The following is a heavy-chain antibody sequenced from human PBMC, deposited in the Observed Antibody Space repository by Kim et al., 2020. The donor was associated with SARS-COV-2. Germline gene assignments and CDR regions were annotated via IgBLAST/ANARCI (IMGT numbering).Heavy chain of an antibody. CDR2: IYTSGST. CDR3: ARGPAGYSYDDYYLDY. CDR1: GGSISSGSNY. V-gene: IGHV4-61*02. Sequence: SETLSLTCTVSGGSISSGSNYWSWIRQPAGKGLEWIGRIYTSGSTDYNPSLKSRVTVSAHTSKNQFSLKLTSLTAADTAVYYCARGPAGYSYDDYYLDYWGQGTLVTVSS. J-gene: IGHJ4*02. D-gene: IGHD5-18*01.